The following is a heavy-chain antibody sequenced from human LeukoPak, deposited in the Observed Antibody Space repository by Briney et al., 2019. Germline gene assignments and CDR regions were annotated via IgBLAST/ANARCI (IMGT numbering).Heavy chain of an antibody. D-gene: IGHD3-9*01. CDR3: ARGNFNYDILTGYYLEYFDY. CDR2: ISSSSSYI. Sequence: GGSLRLLCAASGFTFSSYSMNWVRQAPGKGLEWVSSISSSSSYIYYADSVKGRFTISRDNAKNSLYLQMNSLRAEDTAVYYCARGNFNYDILTGYYLEYFDYWGQGTLVTVSS. V-gene: IGHV3-21*01. J-gene: IGHJ4*02. CDR1: GFTFSSYS.